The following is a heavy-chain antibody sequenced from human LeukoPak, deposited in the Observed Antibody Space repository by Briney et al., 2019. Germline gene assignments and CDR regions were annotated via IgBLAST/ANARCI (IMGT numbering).Heavy chain of an antibody. Sequence: SETLSLTCTVSGGSISSHYWSWIRQPPGKGLEWIGEINHSGSTNYNPSLKSRVTISVDTSKNQFSLKLSSVTAADTAVYYCARGGYYGSETDYWGQGTLVTVSS. D-gene: IGHD3-10*01. CDR1: GGSISSHY. V-gene: IGHV4-34*01. CDR3: ARGGYYGSETDY. CDR2: INHSGST. J-gene: IGHJ4*02.